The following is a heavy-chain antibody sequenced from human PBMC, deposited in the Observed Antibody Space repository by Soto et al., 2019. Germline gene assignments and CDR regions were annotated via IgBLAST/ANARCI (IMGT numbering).Heavy chain of an antibody. CDR2: IYTSGST. V-gene: IGHV4-61*02. D-gene: IGHD5-12*01. CDR3: ARERREEIHDGYDIDY. J-gene: IGHJ4*02. CDR1: GGSITSSSHF. Sequence: PSETLSLTCSASGGSITSSSHFWSWIRQPAGKGLEWIGRIYTSGSTDYNPSLKSRVTISIDTSKNQFSLKVTSMTAADTAVYYCARERREEIHDGYDIDYWGQGTLVTVSS.